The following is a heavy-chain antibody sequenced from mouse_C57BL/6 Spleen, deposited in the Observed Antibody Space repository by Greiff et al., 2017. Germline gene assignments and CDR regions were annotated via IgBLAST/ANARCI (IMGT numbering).Heavy chain of an antibody. CDR1: GYTFTSYW. CDR2: IDPSDSET. Sequence: VQLQQPGAELVRPGSSVTLSCKASGYTFTSYWMHWVKQRPIQGLEWIGNIDPSDSETHYNQQFKDKATLTVDKSSSTAYMQLSSLTSEDSAVYYCARSYDGNYVRGAMDDWGQGTSVTVSS. J-gene: IGHJ4*01. CDR3: ARSYDGNYVRGAMDD. D-gene: IGHD2-10*01. V-gene: IGHV1-52*01.